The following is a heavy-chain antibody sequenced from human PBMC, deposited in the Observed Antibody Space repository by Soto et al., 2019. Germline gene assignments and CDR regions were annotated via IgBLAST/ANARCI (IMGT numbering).Heavy chain of an antibody. V-gene: IGHV4-30-4*01. J-gene: IGHJ6*02. CDR3: AREGGRDGYNFRFTLNPDSGGMDV. CDR1: GGSISSGDYY. CDR2: IYYSGST. D-gene: IGHD5-12*01. Sequence: QVQLQESGPGLVKPSQTLSLTCTVSGGSISSGDYYWSWIRQPPGKGLEWIGYIYYSGSTYYNPSLKSRVTISVDTSKNQFSLKLSSVTAADTAVYYCAREGGRDGYNFRFTLNPDSGGMDVWGQGTTVTVSS.